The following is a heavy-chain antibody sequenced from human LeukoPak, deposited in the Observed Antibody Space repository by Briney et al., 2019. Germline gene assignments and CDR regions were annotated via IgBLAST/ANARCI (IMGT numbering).Heavy chain of an antibody. D-gene: IGHD3-10*01. CDR2: LKYDGSAT. J-gene: IGHJ4*02. CDR3: VTDSYGPGSR. V-gene: IGHV3-74*01. Sequence: GGSLRLSCVASGFTFSNYWMHWVRQAPGEGLVWVARLKYDGSATSYADSVKGRFTISRDNAKNTLYLQMNSLRVEATAVYYCVTDSYGPGSRWGQGVLVTVSS. CDR1: GFTFSNYW.